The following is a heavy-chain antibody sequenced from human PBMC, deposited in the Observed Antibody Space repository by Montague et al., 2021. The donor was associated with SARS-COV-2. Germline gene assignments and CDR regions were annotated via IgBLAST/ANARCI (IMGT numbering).Heavy chain of an antibody. J-gene: IGHJ4*02. V-gene: IGHV4-38-2*02. CDR3: ARDVRYYDFWSGRAQTSLDY. CDR2: IYHSGST. CDR1: GYSISSGYY. Sequence: SETLSLTCTVSGYSISSGYYWGWIRQPPGKGLEWIGSIYHSGSTYYNPSLKSRVTISVDTSKNQFSLKLNSVTAADTAVYYCARDVRYYDFWSGRAQTSLDYWGQGTLVTVSS. D-gene: IGHD3-3*01.